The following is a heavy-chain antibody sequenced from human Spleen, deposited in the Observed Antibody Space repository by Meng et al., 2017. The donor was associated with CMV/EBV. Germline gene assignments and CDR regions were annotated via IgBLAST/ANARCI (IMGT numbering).Heavy chain of an antibody. CDR2: IYTGGET. D-gene: IGHD2-2*01. V-gene: IGHV3-66*02. CDR1: GFTVRNND. Sequence: GESLKISCAASGFTVRNNDMTWVRQAPGKGLEWVPGIYTGGETYYADSVKGRFTISRDNSKNTLYLQMNSLRAEDTAVYYCARGEYQLLGLGAFDIWGQGTMVTVSS. J-gene: IGHJ3*02. CDR3: ARGEYQLLGLGAFDI.